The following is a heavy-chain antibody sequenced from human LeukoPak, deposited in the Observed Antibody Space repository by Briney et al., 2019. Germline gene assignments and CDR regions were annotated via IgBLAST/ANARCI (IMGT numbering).Heavy chain of an antibody. CDR3: AREQVGSTTGYYGMDV. Sequence: PGGSLRLSCAASGFTFSSYGMHWVRQAPGKGLEWVAVISYDGSNKYYADSVKGRFTISRDNSKNTLYLQMNSLRAEDTAVYYCAREQVGSTTGYYGMDVWGQGTTVTVSS. CDR1: GFTFSSYG. CDR2: ISYDGSNK. J-gene: IGHJ6*02. V-gene: IGHV3-30*03. D-gene: IGHD1-26*01.